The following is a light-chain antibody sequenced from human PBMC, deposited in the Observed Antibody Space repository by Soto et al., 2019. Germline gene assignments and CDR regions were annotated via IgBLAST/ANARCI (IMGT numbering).Light chain of an antibody. CDR2: AAS. V-gene: IGKV3-20*01. CDR1: ESVSSSY. CDR3: QQNGWSQALT. J-gene: IGKJ4*01. Sequence: EIVLTQSPGTLSLSPGEKATLSCRASESVSSSYLAWYQHKPGQAPRLLLYAASIRGTGIPDRFSGSGSGTDFTLTIRRLEPEDLEIYYCQQNGWSQALTFGGGPKVEIK.